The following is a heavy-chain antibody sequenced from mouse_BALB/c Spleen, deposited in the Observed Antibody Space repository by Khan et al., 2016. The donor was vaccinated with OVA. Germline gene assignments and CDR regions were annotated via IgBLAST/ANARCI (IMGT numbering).Heavy chain of an antibody. CDR2: IDPGNGNT. Sequence: EVELVESGAELVRPGALVKMSCKASGFNIKNYYIHWVKQRPEQGLEWIGWIDPGNGNTIYDPKFQGKANITADTSSNTAYLHFSSLTSEDTAVYDCARAGYARWFAYWGQGTLVTVSA. V-gene: IGHV14-1*02. D-gene: IGHD2-2*01. J-gene: IGHJ3*01. CDR3: ARAGYARWFAY. CDR1: GFNIKNYY.